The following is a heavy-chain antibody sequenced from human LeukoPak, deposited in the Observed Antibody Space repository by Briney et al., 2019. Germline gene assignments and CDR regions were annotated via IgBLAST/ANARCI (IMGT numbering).Heavy chain of an antibody. CDR2: IYYSGST. D-gene: IGHD3-22*01. V-gene: IGHV4-31*03. CDR1: GGSISSGGYY. J-gene: IGHJ4*02. CDR3: ARDYYDSSGYTSGFDY. Sequence: SQTLSPTCTVSGGSISSGGYYWSWIRQHPGQGLEWIGYIYYSGSTYYNPSLKSRVTISVDTSKNQFSLKLSSVTAADTAVYYCARDYYDSSGYTSGFDYWGQGTLVTVSS.